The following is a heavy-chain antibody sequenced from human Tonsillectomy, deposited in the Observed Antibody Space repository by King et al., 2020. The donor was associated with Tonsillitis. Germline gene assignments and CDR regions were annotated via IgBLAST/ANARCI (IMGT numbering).Heavy chain of an antibody. Sequence: VQLVESGGGVVQPGRSLRLSCAASGFTLSSYGMHWVRQAPGKGLEWVAVISYDGSNKYYADSVKGRFTISRDNSKNTLYLQMNSLRAEDTAVYYCAKDLGQQLVRDDAFDIWGQGTMVTVSS. CDR2: ISYDGSNK. CDR1: GFTLSSYG. CDR3: AKDLGQQLVRDDAFDI. V-gene: IGHV3-30*18. J-gene: IGHJ3*02. D-gene: IGHD6-13*01.